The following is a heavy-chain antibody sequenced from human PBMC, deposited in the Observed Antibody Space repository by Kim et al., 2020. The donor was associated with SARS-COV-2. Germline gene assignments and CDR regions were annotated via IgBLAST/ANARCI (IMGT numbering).Heavy chain of an antibody. CDR3: ARLSRSGSYYVNDAFEI. CDR1: GGSISSSNW. J-gene: IGHJ3*02. Sequence: SETLSLTCAVSGGSISSSNWWSWVRQPPGKGLVGIGGIYHSGSTTYNTSLKSRVTISVDKSKNQFSLKLRSVTAAATAVYYCARLSRSGSYYVNDAFEIWGQGTMGTVSS. CDR2: IYHSGST. D-gene: IGHD1-26*01. V-gene: IGHV4-4*02.